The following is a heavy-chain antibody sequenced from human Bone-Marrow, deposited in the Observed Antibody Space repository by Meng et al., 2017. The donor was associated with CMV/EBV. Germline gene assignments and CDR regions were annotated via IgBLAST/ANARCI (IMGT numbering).Heavy chain of an antibody. V-gene: IGHV3-30*02. CDR3: ARRWQSLSYFDY. CDR1: GFIFSTFG. Sequence: GGSLRLSCAASGFIFSTFGMHWVRQAPGKGLEWVAFVRSGRNETNYIDSVKGRFIISRDDSKNMLFLQMNSLRAEDTAIYYCARRWQSLSYFDYWGRGALVTVSS. J-gene: IGHJ4*02. CDR2: VRSGRNET. D-gene: IGHD2-15*01.